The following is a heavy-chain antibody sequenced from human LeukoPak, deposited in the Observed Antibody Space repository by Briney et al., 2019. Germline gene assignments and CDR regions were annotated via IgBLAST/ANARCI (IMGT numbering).Heavy chain of an antibody. D-gene: IGHD6-6*01. CDR3: ARDNGIAAPFDY. CDR2: ISYDGSNK. J-gene: IGHJ4*02. Sequence: PGGSLRLSCAASGFTFSSYAMHWVRQAPGKGLEWVAVISYDGSNKYYADSVKGRFTISRDNSKNTLYLQMNSLRAEDTAVYYCARDNGIAAPFDYWGQGTLVTVSS. CDR1: GFTFSSYA. V-gene: IGHV3-30*04.